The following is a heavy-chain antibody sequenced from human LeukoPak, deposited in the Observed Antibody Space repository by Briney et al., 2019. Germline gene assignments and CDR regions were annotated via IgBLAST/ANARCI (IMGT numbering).Heavy chain of an antibody. V-gene: IGHV3-66*01. J-gene: IGHJ6*02. Sequence: GGSLRLSCAASGFTVSSNYMSWVRQAPGKGLEWVSVIYSGGSTYYADSVKGRFTISRDNSKNTLYLQMNSLRAEDTAVYYCARDCSSTSCPIIYYYYYGMDVWGQGTTVTVSS. D-gene: IGHD2-2*01. CDR3: ARDCSSTSCPIIYYYYYGMDV. CDR2: IYSGGST. CDR1: GFTVSSNY.